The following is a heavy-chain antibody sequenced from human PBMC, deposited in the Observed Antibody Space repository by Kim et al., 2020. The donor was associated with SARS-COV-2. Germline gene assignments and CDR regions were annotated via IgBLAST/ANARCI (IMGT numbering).Heavy chain of an antibody. CDR2: IYYSGST. V-gene: IGHV4-59*13. J-gene: IGHJ5*02. Sequence: SETLSLTCTVSGGSISSYYWSWIRQPPGKGLEWIGYIYYSGSTNYNPSLKSRVTISVDTSKNQFSLKLSSVTAADTAVYYCARAPTVLRGFWSGYPNWFDTWGQGTLVTVSS. D-gene: IGHD3-3*01. CDR1: GGSISSYY. CDR3: ARAPTVLRGFWSGYPNWFDT.